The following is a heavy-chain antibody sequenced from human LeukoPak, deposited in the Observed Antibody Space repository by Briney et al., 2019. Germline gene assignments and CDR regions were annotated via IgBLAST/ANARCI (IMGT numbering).Heavy chain of an antibody. CDR2: IIPIFGTA. Sequence: GASVKVSCKASGYTFTSYAISWVRQAPGQGLEWMGGIIPIFGTANYAQKFQGRVTITADESTSTAYMELSSLRSEDTAVYYCARSRWTIFGVVIKSLYYFDYWGQGTLVTVSS. V-gene: IGHV1-69*13. CDR1: GYTFTSYA. CDR3: ARSRWTIFGVVIKSLYYFDY. D-gene: IGHD3-3*01. J-gene: IGHJ4*02.